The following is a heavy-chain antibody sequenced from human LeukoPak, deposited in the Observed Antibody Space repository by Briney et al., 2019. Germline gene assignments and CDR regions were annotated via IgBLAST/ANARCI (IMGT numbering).Heavy chain of an antibody. CDR3: ARKGATDYMDV. Sequence: ASVKVSCKASGYTFTGYYMHWVRQAPGQGLEWMGWINPNSGGTNYAQKFQGRVTITADKSTSTAYMELSSLRSEDTAVYYCARKGATDYMDVWGKGTTVTVSS. V-gene: IGHV1-2*02. CDR2: INPNSGGT. J-gene: IGHJ6*03. CDR1: GYTFTGYY. D-gene: IGHD1-26*01.